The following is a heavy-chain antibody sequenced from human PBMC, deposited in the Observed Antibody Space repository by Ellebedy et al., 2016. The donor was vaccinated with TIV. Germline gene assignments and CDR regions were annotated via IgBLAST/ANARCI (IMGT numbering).Heavy chain of an antibody. CDR3: ASEGLRLGELAIDY. J-gene: IGHJ4*02. Sequence: ASVKVSCKASGYTFTAYYMHWVRQAPGQGLEWMGWMNPNSGDINYAQKFQGRVTMTRDTSISTAYMELSRLRSDDTAVYYCASEGLRLGELAIDYWGQGTLVTVSS. CDR1: GYTFTAYY. D-gene: IGHD3-16*01. V-gene: IGHV1-2*02. CDR2: MNPNSGDI.